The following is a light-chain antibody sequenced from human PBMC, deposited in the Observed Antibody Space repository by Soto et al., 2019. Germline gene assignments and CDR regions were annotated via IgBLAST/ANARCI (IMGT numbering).Light chain of an antibody. CDR1: QSIDTF. V-gene: IGKV1-39*01. J-gene: IGKJ5*01. CDR2: AAS. CDR3: QQSYSTPIT. Sequence: DIQMTQSPSSLSASIGDRVTMICRASQSIDTFLNWYQQKPGKAPKLLIYAASSLHSGVPSRFSGGGSGTDFTLTISSLQPEDFATYFCQQSYSTPITFGQGTRLEIK.